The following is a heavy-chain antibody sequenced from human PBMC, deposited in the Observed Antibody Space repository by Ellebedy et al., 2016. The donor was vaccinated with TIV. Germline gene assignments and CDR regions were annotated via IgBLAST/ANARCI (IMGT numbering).Heavy chain of an antibody. CDR3: AAPGGQAVAGTNHEWYYYYYYGMDG. CDR1: GYTFTSYY. CDR2: INPSGGST. Sequence: ASVKVSXXASGYTFTSYYMHWVRQAPGQGLEWMGIINPSGGSTSYAQKFQGRVTMTRDTSTSTVYMELSSLRSEDTAVYYCAAPGGQAVAGTNHEWYYYYYYGMDGWGQGTTVTVSS. V-gene: IGHV1-46*01. J-gene: IGHJ6*02. D-gene: IGHD6-19*01.